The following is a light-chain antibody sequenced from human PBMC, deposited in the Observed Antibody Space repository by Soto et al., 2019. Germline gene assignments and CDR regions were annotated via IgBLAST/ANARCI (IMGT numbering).Light chain of an antibody. CDR1: QGISND. CDR3: LQHNTYPWT. CDR2: AAS. J-gene: IGKJ1*01. V-gene: IGKV1-17*03. Sequence: DIQMTQSPSAVSASVGDRVTITCRASQGISNDLAWFQQKPGKVPKRLIFAASILQYGVPSRFSGSGSGTEFTLTITSLQAEDFAPYFCLQHNTYPWTFGQGTRVDVK.